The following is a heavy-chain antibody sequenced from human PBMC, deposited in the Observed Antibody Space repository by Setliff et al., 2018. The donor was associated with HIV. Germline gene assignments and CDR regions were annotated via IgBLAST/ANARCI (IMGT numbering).Heavy chain of an antibody. CDR1: GYTFTSYA. CDR3: ARLNRWSIAVAGTHLYYYGMDV. CDR2: INAGNGNT. V-gene: IGHV1-3*01. Sequence: ASVKVSCKASGYTFTSYAMHWVRQAPGQRLEWMGWINAGNGNTKYSQKFQGRVTITRDTSASTAYMALSSLRSEDTAVYYCARLNRWSIAVAGTHLYYYGMDVWGQGTTVTVSS. D-gene: IGHD6-19*01. J-gene: IGHJ6*02.